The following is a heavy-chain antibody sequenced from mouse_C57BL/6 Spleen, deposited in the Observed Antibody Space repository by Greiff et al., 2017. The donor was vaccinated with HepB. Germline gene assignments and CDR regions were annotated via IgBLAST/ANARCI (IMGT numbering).Heavy chain of an antibody. D-gene: IGHD2-2*01. CDR1: GYTFTSYW. J-gene: IGHJ2*01. Sequence: VRLQQSGAELVKPGASVKMSCKASGYTFTSYWITWVKQRPGQGLEWIGDIYPGSGSTNYNEKFKSKATLTVDTSSSTAYMQLSSLTSEDSAVYYCANYGYYYFDYWGQGTTFTVSS. V-gene: IGHV1-55*01. CDR3: ANYGYYYFDY. CDR2: IYPGSGST.